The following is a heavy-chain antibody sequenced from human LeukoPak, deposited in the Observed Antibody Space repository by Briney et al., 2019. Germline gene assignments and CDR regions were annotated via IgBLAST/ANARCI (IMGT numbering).Heavy chain of an antibody. CDR3: ARDLPVDCSSTSCYTGGYYFDY. CDR1: GGSISSYY. J-gene: IGHJ4*02. Sequence: SETLSLTCTVSGGSISSYYWSWIRQPPGKGLEWIGYIYYSGSTNYNPSLKSRVTISVDTSKNQFSLKLSSVTAADTAVYYCARDLPVDCSSTSCYTGGYYFDYWGQGTLVTVSS. CDR2: IYYSGST. D-gene: IGHD2-2*02. V-gene: IGHV4-59*12.